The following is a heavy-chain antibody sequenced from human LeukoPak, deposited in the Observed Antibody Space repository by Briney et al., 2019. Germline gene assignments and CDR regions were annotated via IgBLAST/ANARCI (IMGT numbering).Heavy chain of an antibody. J-gene: IGHJ4*02. V-gene: IGHV3-23*01. CDR2: ISGSGGSI. CDR3: ANLPIRRPDRFDY. D-gene: IGHD1-14*01. Sequence: GSLRLSCAASGFTFSSYAMSWVRQAPGKGLEWVSAISGSGGSIYYADSVKGRFTISRDNSKNTLYLQMNSLRAEDTAVYYCANLPIRRPDRFDYWGQGTLVTVSS. CDR1: GFTFSSYA.